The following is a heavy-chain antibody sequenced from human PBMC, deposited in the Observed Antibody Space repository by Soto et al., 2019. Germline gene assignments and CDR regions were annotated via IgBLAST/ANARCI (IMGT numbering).Heavy chain of an antibody. CDR1: GFTFDDYA. J-gene: IGHJ4*02. Sequence: GGSLRLSCAASGFTFDDYAMHWVRQAPGKGLEWVSGISWNSGSIGYADSVKGRFTISRDNAKNSLYLQMNSLRAEDTALYYCAKDGKSGGLDDILTGPLLYYFDSWGQGTLVTVSS. CDR3: AKDGKSGGLDDILTGPLLYYFDS. CDR2: ISWNSGSI. V-gene: IGHV3-9*01. D-gene: IGHD3-9*01.